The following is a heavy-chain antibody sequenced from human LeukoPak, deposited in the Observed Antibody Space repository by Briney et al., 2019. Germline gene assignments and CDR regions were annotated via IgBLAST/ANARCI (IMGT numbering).Heavy chain of an antibody. CDR3: AIIGTPGETEYYRL. J-gene: IGHJ1*01. V-gene: IGHV3-7*01. D-gene: IGHD2-21*01. CDR1: GFTFSSYW. CDR2: IRYDAGTR. Sequence: GGSLRLSCAASGFTFSSYWMSWVRQAPGKGPEWLATIRYDAGTRYYADSMRGRFTISRDNAQNSLYLQINSLRAEDTAIYYCAIIGTPGETEYYRLWGQGTRVTVSS.